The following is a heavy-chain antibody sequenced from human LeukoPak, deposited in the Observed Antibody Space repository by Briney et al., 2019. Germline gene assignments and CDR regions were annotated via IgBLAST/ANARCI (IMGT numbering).Heavy chain of an antibody. J-gene: IGHJ4*02. CDR1: GYTFTNYA. CDR2: INPGDGNT. V-gene: IGHV1-3*01. Sequence: ASVKVSCKASGYTFTNYAIHWVRQAPGQRLEWMGWINPGDGNTKSSQKFQGRVTITKDTSATTAYMELSSLKSEDTAVYYCARKVPGSHEPFDYWGQGTLVTVSS. CDR3: ARKVPGSHEPFDY. D-gene: IGHD1-1*01.